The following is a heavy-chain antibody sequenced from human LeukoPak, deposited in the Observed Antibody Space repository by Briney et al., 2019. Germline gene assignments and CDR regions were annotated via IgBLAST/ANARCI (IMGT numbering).Heavy chain of an antibody. V-gene: IGHV4-39*01. CDR1: GGSISSSSYY. D-gene: IGHD3-3*01. CDR2: IYYSGST. J-gene: IGHJ4*02. Sequence: PSETLSLTCTVSGGSISSSSYYWGWIRQPPWKGLEWIGSIYYSGSTYYNPSLKSRVTISVDTSKNQFSLKLSSVTAVDTAVYYCAREYYDFWSADNFDYWGQGTLVTVSS. CDR3: AREYYDFWSADNFDY.